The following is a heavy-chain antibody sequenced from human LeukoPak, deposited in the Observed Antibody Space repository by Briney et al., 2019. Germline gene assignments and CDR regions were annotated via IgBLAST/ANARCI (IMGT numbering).Heavy chain of an antibody. J-gene: IGHJ4*02. CDR1: GYTFTSYG. CDR3: ARDGVLLRYFDWLPRASTYFDY. D-gene: IGHD3-9*01. V-gene: IGHV1-18*03. CDR2: ISAYNGNT. Sequence: GASVKVSCKASGYTFTSYGISWVRQAPGQGLEWMGWISAYNGNTDYAQKLQGRVTKTTDTSTSTAYMELSSLRSEDMAVYYCARDGVLLRYFDWLPRASTYFDYWGQGTLVTVSS.